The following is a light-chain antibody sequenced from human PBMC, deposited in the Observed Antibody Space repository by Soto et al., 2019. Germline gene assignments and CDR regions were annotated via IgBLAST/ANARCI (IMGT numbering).Light chain of an antibody. J-gene: IGKJ1*01. CDR2: GAS. Sequence: EIVMTQSPAPLSVSPGERATLSCRASQSVSSNLAWYQQKPGQAPRLLIYGASTRATGIPARFSGSGSGTEFTLTISSLKSEDFAVYYGQQYNNWWTFGQGTKVDIK. V-gene: IGKV3-15*01. CDR1: QSVSSN. CDR3: QQYNNWWT.